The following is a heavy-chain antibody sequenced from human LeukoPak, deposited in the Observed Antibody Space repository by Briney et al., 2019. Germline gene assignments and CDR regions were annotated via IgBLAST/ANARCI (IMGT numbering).Heavy chain of an antibody. D-gene: IGHD2-2*01. CDR2: IDWDDDK. J-gene: IGHJ4*02. V-gene: IGHV2-70*18. Sequence: TLSLTCIVSGGSINNDYWSWLRQPPGKALEWLARIDWDDDKYYSTSLKTRLTISKDTSKNQVVLTMTNMDPVDTATYYCARGGYCSSTGCFDYWGQGTLVTVSS. CDR1: GGSINNDYW. CDR3: ARGGYCSSTGCFDY.